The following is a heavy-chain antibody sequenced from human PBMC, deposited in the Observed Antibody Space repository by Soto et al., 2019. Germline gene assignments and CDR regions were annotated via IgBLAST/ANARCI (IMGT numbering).Heavy chain of an antibody. CDR3: AYSSTPFDY. D-gene: IGHD6-13*01. CDR1: GFTFRSHG. J-gene: IGHJ4*02. Sequence: GGSLRLSCAASGFTFRSHGMSLVRQAPGKGLEWVSAISGSGGSTYYADSVKGRFTISRDNSKNTLYLQMNSLRAEDTAVYYCAYSSTPFDYWGQGTLVTVSS. CDR2: ISGSGGST. V-gene: IGHV3-23*01.